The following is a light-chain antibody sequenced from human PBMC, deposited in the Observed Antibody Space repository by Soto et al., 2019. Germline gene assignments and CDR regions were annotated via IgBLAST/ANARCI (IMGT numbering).Light chain of an antibody. CDR2: GAS. CDR3: QQYGSSPQT. CDR1: QSVRSSY. Sequence: EIVLTQSPGTLSLSPGERATLSCRASQSVRSSYLAWYQQKLGQAPRLLIYGASSRATGIPDRFSGSGSGTDFTLTISRLEPEDFAVYYCQQYGSSPQTFGQGTKLEIK. J-gene: IGKJ2*01. V-gene: IGKV3-20*01.